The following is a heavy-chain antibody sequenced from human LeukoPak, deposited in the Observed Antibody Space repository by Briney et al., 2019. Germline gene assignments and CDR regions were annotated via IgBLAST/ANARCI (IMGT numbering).Heavy chain of an antibody. CDR1: GYSFTSYW. D-gene: IGHD1-26*01. CDR2: IYPGDSDT. Sequence: GESLKISCKGSGYSFTSYWIGWVRQMPGKGLEWMGIIYPGDSDTRYSPSFQGQVTISADKSISTAYLQWSSLKASDTAMYYGARKGRGSYHRNWFDPWGQGTLVTVSS. J-gene: IGHJ5*02. CDR3: ARKGRGSYHRNWFDP. V-gene: IGHV5-51*01.